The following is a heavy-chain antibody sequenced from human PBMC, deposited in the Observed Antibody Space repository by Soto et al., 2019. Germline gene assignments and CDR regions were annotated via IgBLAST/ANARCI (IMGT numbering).Heavy chain of an antibody. D-gene: IGHD2-8*01. CDR2: ISGYNGDT. J-gene: IGHJ6*02. CDR1: GYTFTRYG. Sequence: ASVKVSCKASGYTFTRYGISWVRQAPGQGLEWMGWISGYNGDTNYAQKFQDRVSMTIDTSTGTAYMELRSLTSDDTAIYYCAKNGQPPYYYYGLEVWGQGTRVTVSS. CDR3: AKNGQPPYYYYGLEV. V-gene: IGHV1-18*01.